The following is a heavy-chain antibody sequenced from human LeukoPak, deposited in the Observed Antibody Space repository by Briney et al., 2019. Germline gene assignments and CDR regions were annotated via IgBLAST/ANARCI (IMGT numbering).Heavy chain of an antibody. J-gene: IGHJ4*02. Sequence: GGSLRLSCAASGFTFSSYAMSWVRQAPGKGLEWVSSISSSSSYIYYADSVKGRFTISRDNAKNSLYLQMNSLRAEDTAVYYCARDPTPYYYDSSGYSTLFDYWGQGTLVTVSS. CDR3: ARDPTPYYYDSSGYSTLFDY. D-gene: IGHD3-22*01. V-gene: IGHV3-21*01. CDR1: GFTFSSYA. CDR2: ISSSSSYI.